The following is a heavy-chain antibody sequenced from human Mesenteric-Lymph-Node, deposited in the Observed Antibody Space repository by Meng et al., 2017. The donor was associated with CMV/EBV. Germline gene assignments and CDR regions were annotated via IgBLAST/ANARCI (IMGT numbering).Heavy chain of an antibody. Sequence: GGSLRLSCAASGFTVSSNYMSRVRQAPGKGLEWVSVIYSGGSTYYADSVKGRFTISRDNSKNTLYLQMNSLRAEDTAVYYCARSKRRYYYDSSGYPIYFDYWGQGTLVTVSS. V-gene: IGHV3-53*01. J-gene: IGHJ4*02. CDR1: GFTVSSNY. D-gene: IGHD3-22*01. CDR2: IYSGGST. CDR3: ARSKRRYYYDSSGYPIYFDY.